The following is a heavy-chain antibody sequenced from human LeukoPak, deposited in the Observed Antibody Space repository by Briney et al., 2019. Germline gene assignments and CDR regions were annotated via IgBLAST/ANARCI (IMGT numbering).Heavy chain of an antibody. J-gene: IGHJ5*02. CDR3: ARVDYGDYGWFDP. CDR2: IKQDGSEK. V-gene: IGHV3-7*01. Sequence: GGSLRLSCAASGFTFSSYWMSWVRQAPGKGLEWVANIKQDGSEKYYVGSVKGRFTISRDNAKNSLYLQMNSLRAEDTAVYYCARVDYGDYGWFDPWGQGTLVTVSS. D-gene: IGHD4-17*01. CDR1: GFTFSSYW.